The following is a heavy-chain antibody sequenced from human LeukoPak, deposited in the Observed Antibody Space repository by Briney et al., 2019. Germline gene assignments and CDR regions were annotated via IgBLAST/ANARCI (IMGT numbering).Heavy chain of an antibody. CDR2: ISWNSGSI. CDR3: ARDLGVDTAQVYGFDP. J-gene: IGHJ5*02. Sequence: GGSLRLSCAASGFTFDDYAMHWVRQAPGKGLEWVSGISWNSGSIGYADSVKGRFTISRDNAKNSLYLQMNSLRAEDTAVYYCARDLGVDTAQVYGFDPWGQGTLVTVSS. V-gene: IGHV3-9*01. CDR1: GFTFDDYA. D-gene: IGHD5-18*01.